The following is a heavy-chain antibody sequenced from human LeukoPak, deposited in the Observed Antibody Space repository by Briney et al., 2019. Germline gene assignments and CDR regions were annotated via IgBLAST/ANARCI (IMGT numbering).Heavy chain of an antibody. CDR1: GDSINGYY. Sequence: SETLSLTCIVSGDSINGYYWTRIRQPPGKGLEWIGNIYYNGNTNYNPSLKSRVTISVDTSKNQFSLRLTSVTATDTAIYYCARLGGYYDYWGQGTLVTVSS. CDR3: ARLGGYYDY. CDR2: IYYNGNT. V-gene: IGHV4-59*08. D-gene: IGHD3-22*01. J-gene: IGHJ4*02.